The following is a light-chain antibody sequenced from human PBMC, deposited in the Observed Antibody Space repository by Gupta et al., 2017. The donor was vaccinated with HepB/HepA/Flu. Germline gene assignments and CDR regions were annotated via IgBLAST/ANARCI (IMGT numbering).Light chain of an antibody. V-gene: IGLV1-40*01. J-gene: IGLJ2*01. Sequence: QSVLTQPPSVSGAPGQRVTLSCTGSSSNIGAGYDVHWYQHLPGTAPKLLIYTNNNRPSGVPDRFSASKSGTSASLAITGLQAEDEADYYCQSYDSGLTASVFGGGTKLTVL. CDR2: TNN. CDR3: QSYDSGLTASV. CDR1: SSNIGAGYD.